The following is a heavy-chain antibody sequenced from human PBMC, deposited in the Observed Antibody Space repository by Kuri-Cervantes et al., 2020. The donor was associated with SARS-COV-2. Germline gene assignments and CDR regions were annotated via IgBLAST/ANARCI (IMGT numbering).Heavy chain of an antibody. CDR1: GFTFSSYA. CDR3: AKVGTSIAVSGRFDY. Sequence: GESLKISCAASGFTFSSYAMSWVRQAPGKGLEWVSVISASGASTYHADSVKGRFTISRDNSKNTLYLQMNSLRAEDTAVYYCAKVGTSIAVSGRFDYWGQGTLVTVSS. D-gene: IGHD6-19*01. CDR2: ISASGAST. J-gene: IGHJ4*02. V-gene: IGHV3-23*01.